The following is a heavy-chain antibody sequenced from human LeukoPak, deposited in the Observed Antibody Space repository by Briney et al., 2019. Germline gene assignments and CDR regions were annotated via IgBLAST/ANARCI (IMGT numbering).Heavy chain of an antibody. CDR1: GYTFTSYG. CDR3: AREYGDYDY. J-gene: IGHJ4*02. V-gene: IGHV1-18*01. D-gene: IGHD4-17*01. Sequence: GASVKVSCKSPGYTFTSYGISWVRQAPGQGLEWMGWISAYNGDTNYAQKFQGRVTMTTDTSTSTAYMELRSLRYDDTALYYCAREYGDYDYWGQGTLVTVSS. CDR2: ISAYNGDT.